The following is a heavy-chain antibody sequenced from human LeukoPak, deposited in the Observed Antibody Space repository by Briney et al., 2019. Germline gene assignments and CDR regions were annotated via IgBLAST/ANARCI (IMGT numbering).Heavy chain of an antibody. Sequence: GGSLRLSCAASGFTFSSYGMHWVRQAPGKGLEWVAVIWYDGSNKYYADSVKGRFTISRDNSKNTLYLQMNSLRDEDTAVYYCARDRAVGIPADGHEFDYWGQGTLVTASS. D-gene: IGHD6-13*01. CDR2: IWYDGSNK. CDR1: GFTFSSYG. J-gene: IGHJ4*02. V-gene: IGHV3-33*01. CDR3: ARDRAVGIPADGHEFDY.